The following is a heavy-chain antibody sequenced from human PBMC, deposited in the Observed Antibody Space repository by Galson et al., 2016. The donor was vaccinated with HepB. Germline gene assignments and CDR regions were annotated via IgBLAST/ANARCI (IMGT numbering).Heavy chain of an antibody. Sequence: LSLTCIVSGGSISNYYWSWIRQPPGKGLEWIGYIYYNGSTKYNPSFKSRVTMSVDTSNNQFSLKLTSVTAADTAVYYCARDAQFVLFGESLQTDAYDLWGQGTMVTVSS. CDR3: ARDAQFVLFGESLQTDAYDL. CDR1: GGSISNYY. D-gene: IGHD3-10*01. J-gene: IGHJ3*01. CDR2: IYYNGST. V-gene: IGHV4-59*01.